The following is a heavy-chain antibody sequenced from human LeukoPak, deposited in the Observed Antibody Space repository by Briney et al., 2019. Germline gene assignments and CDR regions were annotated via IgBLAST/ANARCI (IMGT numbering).Heavy chain of an antibody. J-gene: IGHJ2*01. V-gene: IGHV5-51*01. CDR2: IYPGDSDT. Sequence: ESLKISCQGSGYRFTSYWIGWVRQMPGKGLEWMGFIYPGDSDTRYSPSIQGQVTISADKSMSTAYLQWSSLKASDTAMYYCARQGAGFWYFDLWGRGTLVPVSS. D-gene: IGHD3-10*01. CDR1: GYRFTSYW. CDR3: ARQGAGFWYFDL.